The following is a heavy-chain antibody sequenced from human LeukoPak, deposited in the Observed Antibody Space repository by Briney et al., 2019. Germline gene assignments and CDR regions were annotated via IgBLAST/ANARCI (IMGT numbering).Heavy chain of an antibody. CDR1: GGTFSSYA. CDR2: IIPIFGTA. D-gene: IGHD6-19*01. Sequence: ASVKVSCKASGGTFSSYAISWVRQAPGQGLEWMGGIIPIFGTANYAQKFQGGVTITADESTSTAYMELSSLRSEDTAVYYCARELPYSSGWYDYWGQGTLVAVSS. CDR3: ARELPYSSGWYDY. J-gene: IGHJ4*02. V-gene: IGHV1-69*01.